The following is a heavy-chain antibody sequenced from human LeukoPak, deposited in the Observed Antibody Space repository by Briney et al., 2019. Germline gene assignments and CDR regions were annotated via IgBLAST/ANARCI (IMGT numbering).Heavy chain of an antibody. Sequence: PSETLSLTCTVSGVSVSSGRYYWSWIRQPPGKGLEGIGYIYYSGSTNYNPSLKSRVTRSVDTSKNQFSLKLSSVTAADTAVYYCAWSLRRLYWYFDLWGRGTLVTVSS. J-gene: IGHJ2*01. CDR3: AWSLRRLYWYFDL. V-gene: IGHV4-61*01. D-gene: IGHD4-17*01. CDR2: IYYSGST. CDR1: GVSVSSGRYY.